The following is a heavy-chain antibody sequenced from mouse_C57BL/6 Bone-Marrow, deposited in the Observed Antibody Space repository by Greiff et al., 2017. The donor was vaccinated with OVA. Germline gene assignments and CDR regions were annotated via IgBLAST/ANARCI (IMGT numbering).Heavy chain of an antibody. J-gene: IGHJ4*01. Sequence: QVQLQQPGAELVKPGASVKLSCKASGYTFPSYWMQWVKQRPGQGLEWIGEIDPSDSYTNYNQKFKGKATLTADTSSSTAYMQLSSLTSEDSAVYYCARGEYYSRNSMDYWGQGTTVTVSP. V-gene: IGHV1-50*01. CDR2: IDPSDSYT. D-gene: IGHD1-1*01. CDR1: GYTFPSYW. CDR3: ARGEYYSRNSMDY.